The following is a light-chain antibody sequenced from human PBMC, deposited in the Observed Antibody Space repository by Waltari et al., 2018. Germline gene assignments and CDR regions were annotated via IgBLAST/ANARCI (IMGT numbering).Light chain of an antibody. CDR2: AAS. V-gene: IGKV3-20*01. CDR3: QHYVRLPAT. CDR1: QSVSRT. Sequence: EIVLTQSPGTLSLAPGERATLSCRASQSVSRTLAWYPQKPGQAPSLLIYAASTRATGIPDRFSGSGSGTDFSLTISRLEPEDFAVYYCQHYVRLPATFGQGTKVEIK. J-gene: IGKJ1*01.